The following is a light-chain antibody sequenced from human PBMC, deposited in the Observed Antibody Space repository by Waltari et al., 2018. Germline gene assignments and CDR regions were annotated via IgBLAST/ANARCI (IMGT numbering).Light chain of an antibody. CDR1: QSVSSTY. Sequence: EIVLTQSPGTLSLSPGERATLSCRASQSVSSTYFAWYQQIPGQAPRLLIYGASNRAIGIPDRFSGSGSGTDFTLTISRLEPEDFAVYYCQQYGSSPPWTFGQWTKVEI. J-gene: IGKJ1*01. CDR3: QQYGSSPPWT. V-gene: IGKV3-20*01. CDR2: GAS.